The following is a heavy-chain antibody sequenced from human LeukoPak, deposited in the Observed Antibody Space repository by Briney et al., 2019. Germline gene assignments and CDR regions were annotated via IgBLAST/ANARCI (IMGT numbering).Heavy chain of an antibody. Sequence: PGGSLRLSCAASGFTFSSYAMSWVRQAPGKGLEWVSAISGSGGSTYYADSVKGRFTISRDNTKNTLYLQMNSLRAEDTAVYYCAKDHGSGSGPTRFDYWGQGTLVTVSS. CDR1: GFTFSSYA. CDR3: AKDHGSGSGPTRFDY. J-gene: IGHJ4*02. D-gene: IGHD3-10*01. V-gene: IGHV3-23*01. CDR2: ISGSGGST.